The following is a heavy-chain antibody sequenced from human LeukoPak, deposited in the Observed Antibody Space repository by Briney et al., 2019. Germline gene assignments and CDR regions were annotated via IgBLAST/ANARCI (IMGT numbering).Heavy chain of an antibody. CDR3: ATNGLDLVIIYYFDY. CDR1: GFTLDFYA. V-gene: IGHV3-23*01. CDR2: ISGGGGTT. J-gene: IGHJ4*02. Sequence: GGSLRLSCAASGFTLDFYAMAWVRQAPGKGLEWVSAISGGGGTTHYADSVKGRFTISRDNSNNMLYLQMNGLRAEDTAVYYCATNGLDLVIIYYFDYWGQGTLVTVSS. D-gene: IGHD3-16*02.